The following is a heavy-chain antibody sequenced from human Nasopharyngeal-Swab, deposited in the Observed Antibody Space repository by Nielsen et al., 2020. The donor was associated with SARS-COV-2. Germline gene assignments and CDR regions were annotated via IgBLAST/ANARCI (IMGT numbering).Heavy chain of an antibody. J-gene: IGHJ5*02. CDR2: IYHGGST. CDR3: ARELSNTPKYNWFDP. Sequence: SETLSLTCTVSGYSISRGYYWAWIRQPPGKGLEWIGSIYHGGSTYYTPSLESRVTISVDTSNNHFSLKLTSVTAADTAVYYCARELSNTPKYNWFDPWGQGTLVTVSS. D-gene: IGHD5-18*01. CDR1: GYSISRGYY. V-gene: IGHV4-38-2*02.